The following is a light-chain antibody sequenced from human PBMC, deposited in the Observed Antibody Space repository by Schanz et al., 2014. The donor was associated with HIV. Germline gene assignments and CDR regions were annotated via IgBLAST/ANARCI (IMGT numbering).Light chain of an antibody. V-gene: IGLV1-51*01. J-gene: IGLJ2*01. CDR1: SSNIGNNY. CDR2: DNN. Sequence: QSVLTQPPSASGTPGQRVTISCSGSSSNIGNNYVSWYQQLPGTAPKLLIYDNNKRPSGIPDRFSGSKSGTSATLGITGLQTGDEADYYCGTWDSGLSLVLFGGGTKLTVL. CDR3: GTWDSGLSLVL.